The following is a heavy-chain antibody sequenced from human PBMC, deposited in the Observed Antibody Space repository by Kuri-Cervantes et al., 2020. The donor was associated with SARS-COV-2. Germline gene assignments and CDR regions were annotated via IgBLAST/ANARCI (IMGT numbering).Heavy chain of an antibody. J-gene: IGHJ6*03. V-gene: IGHV3-30*04. CDR1: GFTFSSNA. D-gene: IGHD6-13*01. CDR2: ISYDGSNK. Sequence: GESLKISCAASGFTFSSNAMHWVRQAPGKGLEWVAVISYDGSNKYYADSVKGRFTISRDNAKNSLYLQMNSLRAEDTAVYYCARDVAAGRAYYYYMDVWGKGTTVTVSS. CDR3: ARDVAAGRAYYYYMDV.